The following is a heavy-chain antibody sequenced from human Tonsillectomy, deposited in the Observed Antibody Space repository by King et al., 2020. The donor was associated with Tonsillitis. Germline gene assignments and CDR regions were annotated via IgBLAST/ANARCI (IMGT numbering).Heavy chain of an antibody. CDR3: ARMDWTPGVGAFDF. CDR1: GFTFSDYY. V-gene: IGHV3-11*06. D-gene: IGHD3/OR15-3a*01. J-gene: IGHJ3*01. Sequence: VQLVESGGGLVKPGGSLRLSCAASGFTFSDYYMTWIRQTPGKGLEWISYISSSSIYTNYADSVKGRFTVSRDNAKNSLYLQMNSLRGEDTAVYYCARMDWTPGVGAFDFGGQGTMVTVSS. CDR2: ISSSSIYT.